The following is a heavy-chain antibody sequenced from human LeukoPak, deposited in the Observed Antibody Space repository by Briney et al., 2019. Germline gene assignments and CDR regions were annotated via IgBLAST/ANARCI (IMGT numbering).Heavy chain of an antibody. Sequence: ASVKVSCKAAGYTFTSYGVNWVRQAPGQGLEWRGWINTNTGNPSYARGFTGRFVFSLDTSVSTAYLQISSLKAEDTAVYYCARDAYSSAYYFDYWGQGTLVTVSS. J-gene: IGHJ4*02. D-gene: IGHD5-18*01. CDR3: ARDAYSSAYYFDY. V-gene: IGHV7-4-1*02. CDR2: INTNTGNP. CDR1: GYTFTSYG.